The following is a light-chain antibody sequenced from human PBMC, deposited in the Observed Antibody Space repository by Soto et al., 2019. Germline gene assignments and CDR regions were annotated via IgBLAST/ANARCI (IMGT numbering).Light chain of an antibody. V-gene: IGLV2-11*01. CDR3: CSYAGSLVV. CDR2: DVS. CDR1: SSDVGVYNY. Sequence: QSALTQPRSVSGSPGQSVSISCTGTSSDVGVYNYVSWYQQHPGKAPKFIIYDVSKRPSGVPDRFSGSKSGNTASLTISGLQGEDEADYYCCSYAGSLVVFGGGTQLTVL. J-gene: IGLJ2*01.